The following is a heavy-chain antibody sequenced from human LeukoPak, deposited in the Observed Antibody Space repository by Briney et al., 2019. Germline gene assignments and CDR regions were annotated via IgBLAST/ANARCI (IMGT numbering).Heavy chain of an antibody. CDR1: GFTFSSYG. CDR3: ARDSLGTVFDY. D-gene: IGHD6-13*01. Sequence: PGGSLRLSCAASGFTFSSYGMHWVRQAPGKGLEWVAVIWYDGRNKYYADSVKGRFTISRDNSKNTLYPQMNSLRAEDTAVYYCARDSLGTVFDYWGQGTLVTVSS. CDR2: IWYDGRNK. J-gene: IGHJ4*02. V-gene: IGHV3-33*01.